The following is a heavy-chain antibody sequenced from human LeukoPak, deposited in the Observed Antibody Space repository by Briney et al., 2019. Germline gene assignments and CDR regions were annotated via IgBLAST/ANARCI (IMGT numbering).Heavy chain of an antibody. J-gene: IGHJ5*02. Sequence: PSETLSLTCTVSGGSISSYYWSWIRQPPGKGLEWIGYIYYSGSTNYNPSLKSRVTISVDTSKNQFSLKLSSVTAADTAVYYCARGEYYDILRTWGQGTLVTVSS. D-gene: IGHD3-9*01. V-gene: IGHV4-59*01. CDR1: GGSISSYY. CDR3: ARGEYYDILRT. CDR2: IYYSGST.